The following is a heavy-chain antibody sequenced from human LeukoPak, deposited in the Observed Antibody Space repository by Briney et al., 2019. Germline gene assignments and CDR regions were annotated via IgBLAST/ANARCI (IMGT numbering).Heavy chain of an antibody. V-gene: IGHV4-39*02. D-gene: IGHD4-17*01. CDR3: AREHPNDYGDYGGGFDP. CDR2: IYYSGST. Sequence: SPETLSLTCAVSGASISGSGYYWGWIRQPPGKGLEWIGNIYYSGSTYYNASLQSRVTISIDTSKNQFSLRLNSVTAADTAMYYCAREHPNDYGDYGGGFDPWGQGTLVTVSS. CDR1: GASISGSGYY. J-gene: IGHJ5*02.